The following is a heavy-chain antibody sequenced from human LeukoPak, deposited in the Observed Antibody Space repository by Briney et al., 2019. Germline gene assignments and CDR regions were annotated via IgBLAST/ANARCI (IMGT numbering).Heavy chain of an antibody. CDR2: ISSSGSTI. J-gene: IGHJ3*02. CDR3: ARADYGDYVDDAFDI. D-gene: IGHD4-17*01. V-gene: IGHV3-11*01. CDR1: GFTFSDHY. Sequence: GGALRLSCAASGFTFSDHYMSWIRQAPGKVLEWASYISSSGSTIYYADSVKGRFTISRDNAKNSLYLQTTRLRAEDTAVYYCARADYGDYVDDAFDIWGQGTMVTVSS.